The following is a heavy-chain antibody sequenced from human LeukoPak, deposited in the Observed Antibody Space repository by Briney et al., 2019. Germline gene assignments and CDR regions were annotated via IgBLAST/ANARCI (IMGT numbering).Heavy chain of an antibody. J-gene: IGHJ4*02. CDR3: ARDTCSSTSCYLDY. CDR2: ISAYNGNT. CDR1: GYTFTSYG. D-gene: IGHD2-2*01. Sequence: GASVKVSCKASGYTFTSYGISWVRQAPGQGLEWMGWISAYNGNTNYAQKLQGRVTMTTDTSTSTAYMELRSLRSDDTAVYYCARDTCSSTSCYLDYWGQGTLVTVSS. V-gene: IGHV1-18*01.